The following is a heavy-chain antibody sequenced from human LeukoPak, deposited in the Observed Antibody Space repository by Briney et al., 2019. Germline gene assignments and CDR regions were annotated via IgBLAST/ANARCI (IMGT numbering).Heavy chain of an antibody. V-gene: IGHV3-23*01. J-gene: IGHJ4*02. D-gene: IGHD6-6*01. CDR2: ISGSGGST. CDR3: AKGSGSGSSSSGYYFDY. Sequence: SGGSLRLSCAASGFTFSSYAMSWVRQAPGKGLEWVSAISGSGGSTYYADSVKGRFTISRDNSKNTLYLQMNSLRAEDTAVYYCAKGSGSGSSSSGYYFDYWGQGTLVTVSS. CDR1: GFTFSSYA.